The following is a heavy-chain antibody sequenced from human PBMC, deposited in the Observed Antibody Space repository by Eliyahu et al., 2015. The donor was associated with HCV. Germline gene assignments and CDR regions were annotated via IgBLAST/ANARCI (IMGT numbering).Heavy chain of an antibody. V-gene: IGHV3-23*01. CDR3: AKDQVKLREIGPTNLFDY. D-gene: IGHD3-16*01. CDR2: ISGSGGST. J-gene: IGHJ4*02. Sequence: EVQLLESGGGLVQPGGSLRLSCAASGFTFSXYAMSWVRQAPGKGLEWVSAISGSGGSTYYADSVKGRFTISRDNSKNTLYLQMNSLRAEDTAVYYCAKDQVKLREIGPTNLFDYWGQGTLVTVSS. CDR1: GFTFSXYA.